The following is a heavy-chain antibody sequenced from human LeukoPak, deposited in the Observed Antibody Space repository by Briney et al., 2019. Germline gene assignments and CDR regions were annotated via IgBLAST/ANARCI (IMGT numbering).Heavy chain of an antibody. CDR3: ATRYCSGGSCQGDY. D-gene: IGHD2-15*01. V-gene: IGHV4-34*01. CDR2: INHSGST. Sequence: SETLSLTCTVSGGSISSYYWSWIRQPPGKGLEWIGEINHSGSTNYNPSLKSRVTISVDTSKNQFSLKLSSVTAADTAVYYCATRYCSGGSCQGDYWGQGTLVTVSS. J-gene: IGHJ4*02. CDR1: GGSISSYY.